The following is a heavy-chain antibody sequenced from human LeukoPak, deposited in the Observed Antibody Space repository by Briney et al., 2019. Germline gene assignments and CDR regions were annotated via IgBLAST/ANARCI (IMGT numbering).Heavy chain of an antibody. CDR2: IYYTGSI. CDR3: ARKTDAKSYYPD. D-gene: IGHD3-10*01. Sequence: SETLSLTCSVSGSSIASRNWWGWIRQPPGKGLEWIGYIYYTGSIYYNPSLKSRVTMSVDTSKNQFSLRLSSVTAVDTAVHYCARKTDAKSYYPDWGQGTLVTVSS. CDR1: GSSIASRNW. J-gene: IGHJ4*02. V-gene: IGHV4-28*05.